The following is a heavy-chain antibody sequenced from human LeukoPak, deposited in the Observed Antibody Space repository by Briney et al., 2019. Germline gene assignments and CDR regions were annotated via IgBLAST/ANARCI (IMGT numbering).Heavy chain of an antibody. V-gene: IGHV1-69*13. J-gene: IGHJ4*02. D-gene: IGHD3-22*01. CDR2: IIPIFGTA. CDR3: ASALTYYYDSSGLDY. CDR1: GGTFSSYA. Sequence: ASVKVSCKASGGTFSSYAISWVRQAPGQGLEWMGGIIPIFGTANYAQKFQGRVTITADESTSTAYMELSSLRSEDTAVYYCASALTYYYDSSGLDYWGQGTLVTVSS.